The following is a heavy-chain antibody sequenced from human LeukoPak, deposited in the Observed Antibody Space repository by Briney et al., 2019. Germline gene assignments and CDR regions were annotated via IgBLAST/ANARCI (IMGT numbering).Heavy chain of an antibody. V-gene: IGHV3-30*18. CDR3: AKDGIAVAGTGYYYYYYMDV. CDR2: ISDDGNNK. CDR1: GFTFSSYA. D-gene: IGHD6-19*01. Sequence: PGGSLRLSCAASGFTFSSYAMHWVRQAPGKGLEWVALISDDGNNKYYVGSVKGRFTISRDNSKNRLYLQMNSLRAEDTAVYYCAKDGIAVAGTGYYYYYYMDVWGKGTTVTVSS. J-gene: IGHJ6*03.